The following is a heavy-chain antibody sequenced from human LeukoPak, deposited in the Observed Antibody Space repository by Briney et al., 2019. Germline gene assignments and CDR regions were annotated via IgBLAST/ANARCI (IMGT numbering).Heavy chain of an antibody. D-gene: IGHD3-22*01. CDR3: ARSSGYYYEFDY. CDR1: GYSISSGYY. J-gene: IGHJ4*02. CDR2: IYHSGST. Sequence: SETLSLTCTVSGYSISSGYYWGWIRQPPGKGLEWIGSIYHSGSTYYNPSLKSRVTISVDRSKNQFSLKLSSVTAADTAVYYCARSSGYYYEFDYWGQGTLVTVSS. V-gene: IGHV4-38-2*02.